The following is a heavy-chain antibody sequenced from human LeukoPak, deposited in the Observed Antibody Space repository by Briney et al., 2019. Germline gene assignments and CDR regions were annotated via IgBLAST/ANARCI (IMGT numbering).Heavy chain of an antibody. CDR1: GDSIRSHY. Sequence: SETLSLTCTVSGDSIRSHYCAWIRQPPGKALEWKGHIYNSATNVYDPSVKSRVTISLDTSKKQFSLKMTTVTALDSAVYYCARGGEGYNDDAFEVWGLGTAVTVSS. CDR2: IYNSATN. CDR3: ARGGEGYNDDAFEV. D-gene: IGHD5-24*01. V-gene: IGHV4-59*11. J-gene: IGHJ3*01.